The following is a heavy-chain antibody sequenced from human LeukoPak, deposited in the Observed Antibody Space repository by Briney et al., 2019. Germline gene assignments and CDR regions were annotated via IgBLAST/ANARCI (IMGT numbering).Heavy chain of an antibody. CDR1: GGSISSYY. J-gene: IGHJ5*02. V-gene: IGHV4-59*01. D-gene: IGHD3-16*01. CDR2: IYYSGST. CDR3: ARAPIPYDRSRTDYRFDP. Sequence: PSETLSLTCTVSGGSISSYYWSWIRQPPGKGLEYIGYIYYSGSTNYNPSLKSRVTISLATSKSQFSLKLTSVTAADTAVYYCARAPIPYDRSRTDYRFDPWGQGTLVTVAS.